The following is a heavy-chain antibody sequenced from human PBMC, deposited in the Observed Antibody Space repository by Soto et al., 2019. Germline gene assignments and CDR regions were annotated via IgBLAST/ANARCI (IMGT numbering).Heavy chain of an antibody. CDR2: ISYDGSNK. V-gene: IGHV3-30*18. Sequence: GGSLRLSCAASGFTFSSYGMHWVRQAPGKGLEWVAVISYDGSNKYYADSVKGRFTISRDNSKNTLYLQMNSLRAEDTAVYYCAKDMTYFNARSREELSWVDYWGQGTLVTVSS. CDR1: GFTFSSYG. J-gene: IGHJ4*02. D-gene: IGHD3-16*02. CDR3: AKDMTYFNARSREELSWVDY.